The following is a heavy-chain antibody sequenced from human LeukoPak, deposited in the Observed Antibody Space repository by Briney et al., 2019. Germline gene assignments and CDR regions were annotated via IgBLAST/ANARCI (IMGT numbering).Heavy chain of an antibody. CDR3: ASLNYYDSSGYPDSGMDV. CDR1: GGTFSGYY. CDR2: INHSGST. D-gene: IGHD3-22*01. J-gene: IGHJ6*02. Sequence: SETLSLTCAVYGGTFSGYYWSWIRQPPGKGLEWIGEINHSGSTNYNPSLKSRVTISVDTSKNQFSLKLSSVTAAVTAVYYCASLNYYDSSGYPDSGMDVWGQGTTVTVSS. V-gene: IGHV4-34*01.